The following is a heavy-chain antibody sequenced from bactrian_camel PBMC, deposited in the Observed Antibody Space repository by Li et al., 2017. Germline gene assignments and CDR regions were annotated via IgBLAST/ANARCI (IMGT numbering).Heavy chain of an antibody. V-gene: IGHV3S53*01. CDR2: VHRIGSI. CDR1: GYTYNRNC. Sequence: QPVESGGGTVQAGGSLRLSCAASGYTYNRNCMAWFRQAPGKEREGVAAVHRIGSIAYADFVKGRFTISKVNAENKLYLQMSGLNPEDTAMYYCAADFGPYCSGSYLARRANFEGQGTQVTVS. D-gene: IGHD2*01. J-gene: IGHJ4*01.